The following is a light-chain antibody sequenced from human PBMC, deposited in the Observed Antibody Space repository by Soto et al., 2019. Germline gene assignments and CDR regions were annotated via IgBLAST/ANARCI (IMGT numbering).Light chain of an antibody. Sequence: QSVLTQPPSVSGAPGQRVTISCTGSSSNIGAGYGVHWYQQLPGTAPKLLIYGNNNRPSGVPDRFSGSNSGTSASLAITGLQAEDEADYYCQSYNSSLSAYVFGVGTKLTVL. CDR3: QSYNSSLSAYV. CDR1: SSNIGAGYG. V-gene: IGLV1-40*01. CDR2: GNN. J-gene: IGLJ1*01.